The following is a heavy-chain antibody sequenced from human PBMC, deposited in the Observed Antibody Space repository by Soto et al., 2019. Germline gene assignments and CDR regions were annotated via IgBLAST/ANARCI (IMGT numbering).Heavy chain of an antibody. D-gene: IGHD3-22*01. Sequence: LRLSCAASGFTFSSYAMSWVRQAPGKGLEWVSAISGSGGSTYYADSVKGRFTISRDNSKNTLYLQMNSLRAEETAVYYCEKVSYYYDSSGYRGIDYWGQGTLVTVSS. CDR2: ISGSGGST. J-gene: IGHJ4*02. CDR3: EKVSYYYDSSGYRGIDY. V-gene: IGHV3-23*01. CDR1: GFTFSSYA.